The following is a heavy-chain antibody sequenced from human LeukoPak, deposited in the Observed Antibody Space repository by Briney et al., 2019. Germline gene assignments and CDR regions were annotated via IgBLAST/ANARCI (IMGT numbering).Heavy chain of an antibody. V-gene: IGHV1-69*13. Sequence: GAPVKVSCKASRGTFTSYAISWGRQAPGHGVEWMGGIIPIFGTANYAQKSPGRVTITADESTSTAYMKLCSLRSEDTAVYYCARMNYPYNWNDGEPDFDYWGQGTLVTVSS. D-gene: IGHD1-1*01. CDR2: IIPIFGTA. CDR3: ARMNYPYNWNDGEPDFDY. CDR1: RGTFTSYA. J-gene: IGHJ4*02.